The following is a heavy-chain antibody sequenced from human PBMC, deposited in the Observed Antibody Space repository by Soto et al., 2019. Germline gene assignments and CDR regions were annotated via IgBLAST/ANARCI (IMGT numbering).Heavy chain of an antibody. Sequence: EVLLVESGGGLVQPGGSLKLSCEASGFVFKDSSIHWVRQASGKGLEWVGRIRDRAYNYATAYAASVKGRFTISRDDSNNKAYLQMDSQKTEDTAIYYCTRLISAAQDYWGQGTLVTVSS. D-gene: IGHD3-10*01. V-gene: IGHV3-73*01. CDR2: IRDRAYNYAT. CDR1: GFVFKDSS. J-gene: IGHJ4*02. CDR3: TRLISAAQDY.